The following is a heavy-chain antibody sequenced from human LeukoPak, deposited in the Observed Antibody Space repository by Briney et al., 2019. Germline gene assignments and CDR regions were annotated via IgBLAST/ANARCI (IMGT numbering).Heavy chain of an antibody. CDR2: IIPIFGTA. CDR1: GGTFSSYA. V-gene: IGHV1-69*13. J-gene: IGHJ4*02. Sequence: SVKVSCKASGGTFSSYAISWVRQAPGQGLEWMGGIIPIFGTANYAQKSQGRVTITADESTSTAYMELSSLRSEDTAVYYCALGFYDFWSGYNYYFDYWGQGTLVTVSS. CDR3: ALGFYDFWSGYNYYFDY. D-gene: IGHD3-3*01.